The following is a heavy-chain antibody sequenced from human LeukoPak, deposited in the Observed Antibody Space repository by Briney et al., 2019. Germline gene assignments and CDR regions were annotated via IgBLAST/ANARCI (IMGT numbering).Heavy chain of an antibody. CDR1: GFTFSSYS. CDR3: ARVGRDHYDFWSGYYTGFDY. CDR2: ISSSSSYI. J-gene: IGHJ4*02. D-gene: IGHD3-3*01. V-gene: IGHV3-21*04. Sequence: GGSLRLSCAASGFTFSSYSMNWVRQAPGKGLEWVSSISSSSSYIYYADSVKGRFTISRDNAKNSLYLQMNSLRAEDTAVYYCARVGRDHYDFWSGYYTGFDYWGQGTLVTVSS.